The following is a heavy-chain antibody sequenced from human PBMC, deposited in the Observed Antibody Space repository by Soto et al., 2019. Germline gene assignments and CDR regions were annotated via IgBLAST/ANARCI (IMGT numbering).Heavy chain of an antibody. D-gene: IGHD6-13*01. J-gene: IGHJ3*02. CDR2: TYYRSKWYN. CDR1: GDSVPSNSAA. Sequence: PSQTLSLTCAISGDSVPSNSAAWNWIRQSPSRGLEWPGRTYYRSKWYNDYAVSVKSRITINPDTSKNQFSLQLNSVTPEDTAVYYCARDGGQYSSSWYTVAFDIWGQGTMVTVSS. V-gene: IGHV6-1*01. CDR3: ARDGGQYSSSWYTVAFDI.